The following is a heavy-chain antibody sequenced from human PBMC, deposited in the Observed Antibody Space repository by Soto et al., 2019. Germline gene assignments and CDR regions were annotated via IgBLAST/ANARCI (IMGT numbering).Heavy chain of an antibody. CDR2: IMHIFGTA. J-gene: IGHJ2*01. D-gene: IGHD2-15*01. V-gene: IGHV1-69*01. CDR1: GGTFSSYA. Sequence: QVQLVQSGAEVKKPGSSVKVSCKASGGTFSSYAISWVRQAPGQGLEWMGGIMHIFGTANYAQKFQGRVTITADESTSTAYMELSSLRSEDTAVYYCARDLEVVAATLDNWYFDLWGRGTLVTVSS. CDR3: ARDLEVVAATLDNWYFDL.